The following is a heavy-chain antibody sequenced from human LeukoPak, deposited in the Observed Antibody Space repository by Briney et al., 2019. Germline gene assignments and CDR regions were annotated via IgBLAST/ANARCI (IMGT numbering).Heavy chain of an antibody. CDR2: INPNSGGT. D-gene: IGHD3-22*01. CDR3: ARDRITMMSSAIDY. V-gene: IGHV1-2*06. Sequence: ASVKVSCKPSGYTLIGYYMHWVRQAPGQGLECMGRINPNSGGTNYAQKFQGRVTMTRDTSISTAYMELSRLRSDDTAVYYCARDRITMMSSAIDYWGQGTLVTVSS. J-gene: IGHJ4*02. CDR1: GYTLIGYY.